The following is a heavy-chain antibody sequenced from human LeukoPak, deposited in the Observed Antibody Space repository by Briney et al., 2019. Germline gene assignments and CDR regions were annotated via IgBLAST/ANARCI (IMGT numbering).Heavy chain of an antibody. V-gene: IGHV3-48*03. CDR2: ISSSVTTI. D-gene: IGHD2-2*01. CDR3: ARDDKAMPGDY. J-gene: IGHJ4*02. CDR1: GFTFSSYE. Sequence: GGSLRLSCAASGFTFSSYEMNWVRQAPGKGLEWISYISSSVTTIYYADSVKGRFTISRDNAKNSLYLQMNSLRAEDTAVYYCARDDKAMPGDYWGQGTLVTVSS.